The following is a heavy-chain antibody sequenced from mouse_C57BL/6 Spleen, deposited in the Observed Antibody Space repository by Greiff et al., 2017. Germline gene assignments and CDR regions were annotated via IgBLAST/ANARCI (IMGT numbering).Heavy chain of an antibody. Sequence: VKLQESGAELVKPGASVKISCKASGYAFSSYWMNWVKQRPGKGLEWIGQIYPGDGDTNYNGKFKGKATLTADKSSSTAYMQLSSLTSEDSAVYFCARSGGYDQGYYFDYWGQGTTLTVSS. J-gene: IGHJ2*01. V-gene: IGHV1-80*01. CDR2: IYPGDGDT. D-gene: IGHD2-2*01. CDR1: GYAFSSYW. CDR3: ARSGGYDQGYYFDY.